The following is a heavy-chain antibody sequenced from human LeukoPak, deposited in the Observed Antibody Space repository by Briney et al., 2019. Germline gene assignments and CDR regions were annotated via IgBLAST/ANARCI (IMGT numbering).Heavy chain of an antibody. CDR1: GYTFTSYG. D-gene: IGHD3-10*01. CDR3: ARRFTMVRGVTEFDY. Sequence: ASVKVSCKASGYTFTSYGISWVRQAPGQGLEWMGWMNPNSGNTGYAQKFQGRVTITRNTSISTAYMELSSLRSEDTAVYYCARRFTMVRGVTEFDYWGQGTLVTVSS. J-gene: IGHJ4*02. V-gene: IGHV1-8*03. CDR2: MNPNSGNT.